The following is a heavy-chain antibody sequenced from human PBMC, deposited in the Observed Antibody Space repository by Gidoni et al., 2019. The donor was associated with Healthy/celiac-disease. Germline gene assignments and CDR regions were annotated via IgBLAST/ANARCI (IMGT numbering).Heavy chain of an antibody. CDR1: GYTFPSYG. Sequence: QVQLVQSGAEVKKPGAAVKASCKASGYTFPSYGISWVRQAPGQGLEWMGWISAYNGNTNYAQKLQGRVTMTTDTSTSTAYMELRRLGSDDTAVYYCASVGGSYSDDAFDIWGQGTMVTVSS. J-gene: IGHJ3*02. D-gene: IGHD1-26*01. CDR2: ISAYNGNT. CDR3: ASVGGSYSDDAFDI. V-gene: IGHV1-18*01.